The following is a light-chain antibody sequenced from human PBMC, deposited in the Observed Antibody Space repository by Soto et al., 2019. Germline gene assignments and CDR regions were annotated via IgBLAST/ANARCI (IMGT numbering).Light chain of an antibody. CDR1: SSNIGAGYD. CDR3: QSYDSSLSGYV. Sequence: HSVLTQPPSVSGAPGQRVTISCTGSSSNIGAGYDVHWYQQLPGTAPKLLIYGNSNRPSGVPDRFSGSKSGTSASLAITGLQAEDEADYYCQSYDSSLSGYVFGTGTMVTVL. J-gene: IGLJ1*01. V-gene: IGLV1-40*01. CDR2: GNS.